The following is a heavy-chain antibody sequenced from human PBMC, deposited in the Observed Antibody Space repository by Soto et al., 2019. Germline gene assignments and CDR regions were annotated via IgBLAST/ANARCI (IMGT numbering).Heavy chain of an antibody. CDR2: ISYDGSNK. J-gene: IGHJ4*02. V-gene: IGHV3-30*18. Sequence: PGGSLRLSCAASGFTFSSYGMHWVRQAPGKGLEWVAVISYDGSNKYYADSVKGRFTISRDNSKNTLYLQMNSLRAEDTAVYYCAKGCSSTSCSSFDYWGQGTLVTVSS. CDR1: GFTFSSYG. CDR3: AKGCSSTSCSSFDY. D-gene: IGHD2-2*01.